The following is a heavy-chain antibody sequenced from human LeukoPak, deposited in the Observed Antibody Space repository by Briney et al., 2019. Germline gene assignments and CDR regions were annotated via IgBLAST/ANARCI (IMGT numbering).Heavy chain of an antibody. CDR1: GFTFSSNY. D-gene: IGHD2-15*01. J-gene: IGHJ4*02. V-gene: IGHV3-66*01. CDR3: ARAHDRGYCYGFDY. Sequence: PGGSLRLSWAASGFTFSSNYMSWVRQAPGKGLEWVSVIYSGGNTYYSDSVQGRFTMSRENPENTLYLQMNSLRAEATAVYYCARAHDRGYCYGFDYGGQGTLVTVSA. CDR2: IYSGGNT.